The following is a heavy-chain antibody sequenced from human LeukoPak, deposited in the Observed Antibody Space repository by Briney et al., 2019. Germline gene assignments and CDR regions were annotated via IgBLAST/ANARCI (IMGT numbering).Heavy chain of an antibody. CDR3: ARDNSWELLLDY. Sequence: PGGSLRLSCAASGFTFSDYYMSWIRQAPAKGLEWVSYISSSGSTIYYADSVKGRFTISRDNAKNSLYLQMNSLRAEDTAVYYCARDNSWELLLDYWGQGTLVTVSS. J-gene: IGHJ4*02. D-gene: IGHD1-26*01. CDR2: ISSSGSTI. V-gene: IGHV3-11*01. CDR1: GFTFSDYY.